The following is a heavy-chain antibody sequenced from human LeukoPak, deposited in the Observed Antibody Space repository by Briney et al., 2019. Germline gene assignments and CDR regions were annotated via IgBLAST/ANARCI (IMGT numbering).Heavy chain of an antibody. J-gene: IGHJ4*02. CDR1: GGSFSGYY. D-gene: IGHD5-18*01. CDR3: ARSDTAMVNLDY. Sequence: PSETLSLTCAVYGGSFSGYYWSWIRQPPGKGLEWIGYIYYSGSTNYNPSLKSRVTISVDTSKNQFSLKLSSVTAADTAVYYCARSDTAMVNLDYWGQGTLVTVSS. V-gene: IGHV4-59*08. CDR2: IYYSGST.